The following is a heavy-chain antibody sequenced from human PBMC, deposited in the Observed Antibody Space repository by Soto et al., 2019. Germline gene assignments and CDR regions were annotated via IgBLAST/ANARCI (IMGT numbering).Heavy chain of an antibody. Sequence: PGGSLRLSCAASGFTFDDYAMHWVRQAPGKGLEWVSGISWNSGDIGYADSVKGRFTISRDNAKNSLYLQMNSLRAEDTAFYYCAKHGELKYYGMDVWGQGTTVTVSS. V-gene: IGHV3-9*01. CDR2: ISWNSGDI. CDR3: AKHGELKYYGMDV. D-gene: IGHD1-26*01. CDR1: GFTFDDYA. J-gene: IGHJ6*02.